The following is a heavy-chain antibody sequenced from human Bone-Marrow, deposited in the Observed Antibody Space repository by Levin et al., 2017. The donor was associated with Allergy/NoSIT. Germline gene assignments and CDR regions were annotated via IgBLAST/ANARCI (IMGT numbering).Heavy chain of an antibody. Sequence: QSGGSLRLSCAASGFTFSSFGMHWVRQAPGKGLEWVAFIWFDGSSKYYADSVKDRFTISRDNSKNTLFLEINSLRVEDTAVYYCARRVSVSYFGYMDVWGKGSTVTVSS. V-gene: IGHV3-33*01. CDR3: ARRVSVSYFGYMDV. J-gene: IGHJ6*03. CDR2: IWFDGSSK. CDR1: GFTFSSFG. D-gene: IGHD3-10*01.